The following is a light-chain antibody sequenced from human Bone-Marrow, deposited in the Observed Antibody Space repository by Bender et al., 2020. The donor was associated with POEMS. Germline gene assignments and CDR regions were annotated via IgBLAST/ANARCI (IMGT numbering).Light chain of an antibody. CDR1: SSNTGSGYD. CDR3: SSYTTSTTSNWV. V-gene: IGLV1-40*01. CDR2: GYN. Sequence: QSVLTQPPSVSGAPGQRVTISCTGSSSNTGSGYDINWYQHLPGTAPKLLIYGYNNRPSGVPDRFSGSKSGNTASLTISGLQAEDEADYYCSSYTTSTTSNWVFGGGTKLTVL. J-gene: IGLJ3*02.